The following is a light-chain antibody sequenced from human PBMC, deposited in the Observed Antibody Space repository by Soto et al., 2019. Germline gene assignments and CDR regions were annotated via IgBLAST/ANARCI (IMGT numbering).Light chain of an antibody. J-gene: IGKJ1*01. CDR3: QQYNNWPPT. CDR2: GAS. V-gene: IGKV3-15*01. CDR1: QTVSSK. Sequence: EIVMTQSPASLSVSPGERATLSCRASQTVSSKLAWYQQKPGQAPRLLIYGASTRATSIPARFSGSGSGTEFTLTISSLQSEDFAVYSCQQYNNWPPTFGQGTKVEIK.